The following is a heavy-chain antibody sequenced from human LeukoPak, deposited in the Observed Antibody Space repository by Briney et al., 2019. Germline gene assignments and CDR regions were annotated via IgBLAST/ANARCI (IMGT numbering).Heavy chain of an antibody. Sequence: GGSLRLSCAVSGFNSRDHWKDWVRQAPGKGLQWVGHIKNDGSETYYLDSLKGRFSISRDNTNNALYLQMNSLRVEDTAVYYCVKNDGWFHLAQWGQGTLVTVSS. J-gene: IGHJ4*02. D-gene: IGHD6-19*01. CDR2: IKNDGSET. CDR1: GFNSRDHW. V-gene: IGHV3-7*03. CDR3: VKNDGWFHLAQ.